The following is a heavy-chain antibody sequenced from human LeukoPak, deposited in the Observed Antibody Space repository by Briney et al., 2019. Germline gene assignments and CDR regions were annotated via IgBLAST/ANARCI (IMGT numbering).Heavy chain of an antibody. D-gene: IGHD1-26*01. J-gene: IGHJ4*02. CDR1: GFTFDDYG. Sequence: GGSLRLSCASSGFTFDDYGMRWVRQAPGKGLEWVSGINWNGGSTGYADSVKGRSTISRDNAKNSLYLQMNSVRVEDTALYYCARGLFSGSPGFSYYFDYWGQGTLVTVSS. CDR3: ARGLFSGSPGFSYYFDY. V-gene: IGHV3-20*04. CDR2: INWNGGST.